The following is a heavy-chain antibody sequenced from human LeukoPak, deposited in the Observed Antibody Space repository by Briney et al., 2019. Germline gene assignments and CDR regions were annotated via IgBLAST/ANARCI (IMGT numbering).Heavy chain of an antibody. CDR2: TYYRSKWYN. Sequence: SQTLSLTCAISGDSVSSNSAAWNWIRQSPSRGLEWLGRTYYRSKWYNDYAVSVRSRITINPDTSRNQFSLQLNSVTPEDTAVYYCARDTYSGYDSLFGNYFYYAMDVWGQGTTVTVSS. D-gene: IGHD5-12*01. V-gene: IGHV6-1*01. J-gene: IGHJ6*02. CDR3: ARDTYSGYDSLFGNYFYYAMDV. CDR1: GDSVSSNSAA.